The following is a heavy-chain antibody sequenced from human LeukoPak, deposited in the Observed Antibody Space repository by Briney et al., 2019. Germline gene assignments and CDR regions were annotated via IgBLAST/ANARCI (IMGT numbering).Heavy chain of an antibody. J-gene: IGHJ6*02. CDR2: INSGGSTT. CDR1: GFTFSSNG. D-gene: IGHD2-2*01. Sequence: QPGTSLRLSCAASGFTFSSNGMHWVRQAPGKGLLWVSRINSGGSTTSYADSVKGRFTISRDNAKNTLYLQMNSLRDEDTAVYYCAGHLSYAMDVWGQGTTVTVSS. CDR3: AGHLSYAMDV. V-gene: IGHV3-74*01.